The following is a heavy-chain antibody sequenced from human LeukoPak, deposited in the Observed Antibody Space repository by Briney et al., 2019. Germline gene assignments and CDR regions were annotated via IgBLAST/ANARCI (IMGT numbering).Heavy chain of an antibody. D-gene: IGHD3-10*01. CDR2: MNPNSGNT. J-gene: IGHJ5*02. Sequence: ASVKVSCKAPGYTFTSYDINWVRQAIGQGLEWMGWMNPNSGNTGYAQKFQGRVTMTRNTSIGTAYMELSSLRSEDMAVYYCARGSASGSHRTSWGQGTLVTVSS. CDR1: GYTFTSYD. CDR3: ARGSASGSHRTS. V-gene: IGHV1-8*01.